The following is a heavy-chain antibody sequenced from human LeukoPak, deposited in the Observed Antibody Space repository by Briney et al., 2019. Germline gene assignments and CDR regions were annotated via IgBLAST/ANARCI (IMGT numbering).Heavy chain of an antibody. V-gene: IGHV1-3*01. Sequence: ASVKVSCKASGYTFTSYAMHWVRQAPRQRLEWMGWINAGNGNTKYSQKFQGRVTITRDTSASTAYMELSSLRSEDTAVYYCARVDSKYNWFDPWGQGTLVTVSS. D-gene: IGHD2-2*03. CDR3: ARVDSKYNWFDP. CDR1: GYTFTSYA. CDR2: INAGNGNT. J-gene: IGHJ5*02.